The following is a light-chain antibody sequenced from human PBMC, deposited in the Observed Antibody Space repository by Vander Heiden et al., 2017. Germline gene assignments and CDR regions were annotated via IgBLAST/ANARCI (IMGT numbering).Light chain of an antibody. J-gene: IGKJ4*01. CDR3: QQLNSYPLT. CDR2: AAS. CDR1: QGISSY. V-gene: IGKV1-9*01. Sequence: DIQLTQSPSFLSASVGDRVTITCRASQGISSYFPWSQQKPGKAPKLLIYAASTLQSGVPSRFSGSGSGTEFTLTISSLQPEDFATYYCQQLNSYPLTFGGGTKVEIK.